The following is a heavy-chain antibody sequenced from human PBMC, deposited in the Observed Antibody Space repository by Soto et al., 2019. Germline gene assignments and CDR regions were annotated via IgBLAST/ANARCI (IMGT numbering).Heavy chain of an antibody. V-gene: IGHV1-69*13. CDR2: IIPIFGTA. D-gene: IGHD3-10*01. Sequence: SVKVSCKASGGTFSSYAISWVRQAPGQGLEWMGGIIPIFGTANYAQKFQGRVTITADESTSTAYMELSSLRSEDTAVYYCARDGSSGSHGMDVWGQGTTVTVSS. CDR1: GGTFSSYA. CDR3: ARDGSSGSHGMDV. J-gene: IGHJ6*02.